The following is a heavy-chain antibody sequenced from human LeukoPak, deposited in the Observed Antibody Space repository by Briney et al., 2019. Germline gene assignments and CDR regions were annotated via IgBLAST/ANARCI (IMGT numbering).Heavy chain of an antibody. CDR1: GFTFDDYA. D-gene: IGHD3-10*01. Sequence: GRSLRLSCAASGFTFDDYAMHWVRQAPGKGLEWVSGISWNSGSIGYADSVKGRFTISRDNAKNSLYLQMNSLRAEDTALYYCAKAFNYRHPYYFDYWGQGTLVTVSS. V-gene: IGHV3-9*01. CDR2: ISWNSGSI. CDR3: AKAFNYRHPYYFDY. J-gene: IGHJ4*02.